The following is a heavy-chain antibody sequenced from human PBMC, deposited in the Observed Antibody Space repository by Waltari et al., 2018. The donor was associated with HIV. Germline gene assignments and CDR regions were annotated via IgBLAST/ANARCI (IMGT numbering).Heavy chain of an antibody. V-gene: IGHV1-8*01. J-gene: IGHJ4*02. CDR1: GYSFTTYD. CDR2: LSPNSGKT. CDR3: ARGLESGSYYAPFDY. Sequence: QVQLVQSGAEVKKPGASVKVSCKASGYSFTTYDINWVRQATGQGLEWMGWLSPNSGKTGYARKFQGRVTMTRNTSISTAYMELSTLRSEDTAVYYCARGLESGSYYAPFDYWSQGTLGTVSS. D-gene: IGHD1-26*01.